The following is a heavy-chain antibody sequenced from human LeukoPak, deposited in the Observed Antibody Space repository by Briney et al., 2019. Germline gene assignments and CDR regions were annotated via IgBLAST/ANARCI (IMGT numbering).Heavy chain of an antibody. V-gene: IGHV1-2*02. Sequence: GASVKVSCKASGYTFAGYYMHWVRQAPGQGLEWMGWINPNSGGTNYAQKFQGRVTMTRDTSISTAYMELSRLRSDGTAVYYCARVPYYYDSSGYYLYWGQGTLVTVSS. D-gene: IGHD3-22*01. CDR2: INPNSGGT. J-gene: IGHJ4*02. CDR1: GYTFAGYY. CDR3: ARVPYYYDSSGYYLY.